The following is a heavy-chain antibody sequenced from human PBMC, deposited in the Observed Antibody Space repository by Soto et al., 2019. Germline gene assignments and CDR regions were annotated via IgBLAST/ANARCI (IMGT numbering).Heavy chain of an antibody. CDR2: INHSGST. CDR1: GGSFSGYY. J-gene: IGHJ4*02. V-gene: IGHV4-34*01. CDR3: ARGPRYYGSGSYYSRETNTFDY. D-gene: IGHD3-10*01. Sequence: SETLSLTCAVXGGSFSGYYWSWIRQPPGKGLEWIGEINHSGSTNYNPSLKSRVTISVDTSKNQFPLKLSSVTAADTAVYYCARGPRYYGSGSYYSRETNTFDYWGQGTLVTVSS.